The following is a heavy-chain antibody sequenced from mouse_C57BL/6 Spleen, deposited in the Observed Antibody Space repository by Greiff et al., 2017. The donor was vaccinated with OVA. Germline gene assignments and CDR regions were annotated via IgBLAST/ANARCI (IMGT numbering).Heavy chain of an antibody. CDR2: ISSGGSYT. J-gene: IGHJ3*01. CDR3: ARHGDGPWFAY. D-gene: IGHD2-3*01. Sequence: EVKLVESGGDLVKPGGSLKLSCAASGFTFSSYGMSWVRQTPDKRLEWVATISSGGSYTYYPDSVKGRFTISRDNAKNTLYLQMSGLKSEDTAMYYCARHGDGPWFAYWGQGTLVTVSA. CDR1: GFTFSSYG. V-gene: IGHV5-6*01.